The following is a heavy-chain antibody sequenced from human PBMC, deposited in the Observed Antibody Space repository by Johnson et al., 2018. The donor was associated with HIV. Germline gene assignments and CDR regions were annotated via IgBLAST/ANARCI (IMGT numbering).Heavy chain of an antibody. J-gene: IGHJ3*02. CDR3: VRGSRYTHANDDVYLRQAFDI. CDR2: ISYDGSYK. D-gene: IGHD3-16*01. Sequence: QVQLVESGGGVVQPGRSLRLSCAASGFTFISYAMHWVRQAPGKGLEWVAVISYDGSYKYYADSVKGRFTISRDNSKNTLYLQMTSLRAEDTAVYYCVRGSRYTHANDDVYLRQAFDIWGQWTMVTVSS. CDR1: GFTFISYA. V-gene: IGHV3-30-3*01.